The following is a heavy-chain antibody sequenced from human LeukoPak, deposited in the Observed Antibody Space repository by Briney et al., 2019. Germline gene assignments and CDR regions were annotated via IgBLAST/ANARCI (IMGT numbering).Heavy chain of an antibody. CDR1: VGSISSYY. CDR2: IYYSGST. J-gene: IGHJ6*03. CDR3: ARVDWRRDYYYLDV. Sequence: SETLSLTCTVSVGSISSYYWSWIRQPPGKGLDWIGYIYYSGSTNYNPSLKSRVTISVYTSKNQFSLKLSYVTAADTAVYYCARVDWRRDYYYLDVWGKGTTVNVSS. D-gene: IGHD3-9*01. V-gene: IGHV4-59*01.